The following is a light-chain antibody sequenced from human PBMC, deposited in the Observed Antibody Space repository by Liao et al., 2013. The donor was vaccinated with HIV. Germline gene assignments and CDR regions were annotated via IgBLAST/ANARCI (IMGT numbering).Light chain of an antibody. CDR1: NIGSKS. Sequence: SYVLTQPPSVSVAPGKTARITCGGNNIGSKSVHWYQQKPGQAPVLVIFYDSDRPSGIPERFSGSNSGNTATLTISRVEAGDEADYYCQVWDSSRDQLVFGGGTKVAV. V-gene: IGLV3-21*04. J-gene: IGLJ3*02. CDR3: QVWDSSRDQLV. CDR2: YDS.